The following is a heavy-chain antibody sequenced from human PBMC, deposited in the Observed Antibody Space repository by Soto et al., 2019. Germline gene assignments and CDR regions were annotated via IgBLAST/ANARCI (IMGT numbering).Heavy chain of an antibody. V-gene: IGHV3-49*03. J-gene: IGHJ3*02. CDR1: GFTFGDYA. D-gene: IGHD3-22*01. CDR2: IRSKAYGGTT. Sequence: PGGSLRLSCTASGFTFGDYAMSWFRQAPGKGLEWVGFIRSKAYGGTTEYAASVKGRFTISRDDSKSIAYLQMNSRKTEETAVYYCTYYYDGSVYIGAFDIWGQGTMVTVSS. CDR3: TYYYDGSVYIGAFDI.